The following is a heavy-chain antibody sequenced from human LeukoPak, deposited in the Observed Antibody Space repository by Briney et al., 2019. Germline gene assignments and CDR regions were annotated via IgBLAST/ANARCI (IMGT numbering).Heavy chain of an antibody. D-gene: IGHD2-2*01. V-gene: IGHV1-18*01. CDR3: ARDYFTSITCYGVEWFDP. J-gene: IGHJ5*02. CDR1: GYTFTSYG. CDR2: ISAYNGNT. Sequence: GASVKVSCKSSGYTFTSYGISWVRQAPGQGLEWMGWISAYNGNTHYAQKFQGRVTMTTDTSTRTAYMELRSLRSDDTAVYYCARDYFTSITCYGVEWFDPWGQGTLVTVSS.